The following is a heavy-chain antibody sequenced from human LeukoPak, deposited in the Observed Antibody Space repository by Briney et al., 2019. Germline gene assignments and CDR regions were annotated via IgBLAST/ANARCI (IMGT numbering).Heavy chain of an antibody. CDR2: ISGRGDST. CDR3: ARETGDFDS. Sequence: GGSLRLSCAASGFTFSSFAMSWVRQAPGKGLEWVSVISGRGDSTYYADSVKGRFTISRDNSKSTVYLQMNSLRAEDTAVYDCARETGDFDSWGQGTLVIVSS. V-gene: IGHV3-23*01. J-gene: IGHJ4*02. D-gene: IGHD7-27*01. CDR1: GFTFSSFA.